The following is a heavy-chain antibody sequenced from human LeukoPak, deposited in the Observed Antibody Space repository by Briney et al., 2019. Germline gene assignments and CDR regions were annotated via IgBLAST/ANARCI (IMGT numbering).Heavy chain of an antibody. CDR3: ARRNYSSSWYFDY. CDR1: GGSFSGYY. Sequence: SETLSLTRAVYGGSFSGYYWSWIRQPPGKGLEWIGEINHSGSTNYNPSLKSRVTISVDTSKNQFSLKLSSVTAADTAVYYCARRNYSSSWYFDYWGQGTLVTVSS. J-gene: IGHJ4*02. V-gene: IGHV4-34*01. CDR2: INHSGST. D-gene: IGHD6-13*01.